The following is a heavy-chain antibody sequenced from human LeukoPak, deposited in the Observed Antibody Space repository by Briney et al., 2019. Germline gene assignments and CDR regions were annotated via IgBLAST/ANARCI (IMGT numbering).Heavy chain of an antibody. CDR3: AKDVIAAAGTTSYYYYYGMDV. J-gene: IGHJ6*02. V-gene: IGHV3-30-3*01. D-gene: IGHD6-13*01. CDR1: GFTFSSYA. CDR2: ISYDGSNK. Sequence: PGGSLRLSCAASGFTFSSYAMHWVRQAPGKGLEWVAVISYDGSNKYYADSVKGRFTISRDNSKNTLYLQMNSLGAEDTAVYYCAKDVIAAAGTTSYYYYYGMDVWGQGTTVTVSS.